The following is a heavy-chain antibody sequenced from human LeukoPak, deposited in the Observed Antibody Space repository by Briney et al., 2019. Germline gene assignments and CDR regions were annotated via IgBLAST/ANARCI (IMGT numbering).Heavy chain of an antibody. D-gene: IGHD3-22*01. CDR2: MNTNSGNT. J-gene: IGHJ4*02. CDR1: GYTFTSYD. CDR3: ARETSGYYFL. V-gene: IGHV1-8*01. Sequence: ASVNASCKPSGYTFTSYDINWERQATGQGLEWMGCMNTNSGNTGYAQKFQGRLTMTRDTSIRTAYLELSSLRSEDTAVDYCARETSGYYFLWGQGTLVTVSS.